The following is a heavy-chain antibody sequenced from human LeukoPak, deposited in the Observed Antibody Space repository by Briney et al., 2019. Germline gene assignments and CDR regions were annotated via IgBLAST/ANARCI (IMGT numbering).Heavy chain of an antibody. V-gene: IGHV3-7*01. CDR1: GLTFTNHC. Sequence: GGSLRLSCRASGLTFTNHCMTWVRQAPGKGLAWVANMNPDGSHKYYMDFVEGRFTISRDNAKESLFLQMNNLRAEDTAVYFCARDRDSRNWFDPWGEGTLVIVSS. CDR2: MNPDGSHK. D-gene: IGHD2-21*01. J-gene: IGHJ5*02. CDR3: ARDRDSRNWFDP.